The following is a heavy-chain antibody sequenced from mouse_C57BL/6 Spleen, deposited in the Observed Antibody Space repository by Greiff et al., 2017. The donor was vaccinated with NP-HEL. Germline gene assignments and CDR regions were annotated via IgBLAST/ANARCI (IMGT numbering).Heavy chain of an antibody. CDR2: IGPSDSYT. CDR1: GFTFTSYW. J-gene: IGHJ4*01. CDR3: ARGRYPDY. D-gene: IGHD2-14*01. Sequence: QVQLQQPGAELVLPGASVSLSCKASGFTFTSYWVHWVKQTPGQGLEWIGEIGPSDSYTNYDQKFKGKSTSTVDKSSSTAYMKLSSLTSEDSAVYYCARGRYPDYWGQGTSVTVSS. V-gene: IGHV1-69*01.